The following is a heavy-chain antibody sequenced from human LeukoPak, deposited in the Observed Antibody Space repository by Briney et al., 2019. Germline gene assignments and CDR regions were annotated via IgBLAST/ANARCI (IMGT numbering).Heavy chain of an antibody. CDR2: IIPIFGTA. D-gene: IGHD6-13*01. CDR3: ARGEESSSWYPNWFDP. V-gene: IGHV1-69*13. J-gene: IGHJ5*02. CDR1: GGTFSSYA. Sequence: APVKVSFKASGGTFSSYAISWVRQAPGQGLEWMGGIIPIFGTANYAQKFQGRVTITADESTSTAYMELSSLRSEDTAVYYCARGEESSSWYPNWFDPWGQGTLVTVSS.